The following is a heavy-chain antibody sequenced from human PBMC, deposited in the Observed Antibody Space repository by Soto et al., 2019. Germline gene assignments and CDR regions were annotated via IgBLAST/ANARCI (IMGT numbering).Heavy chain of an antibody. CDR3: ARGAGFSYASTWFDI. V-gene: IGHV4-61*03. CDR1: GASVSSGTYY. J-gene: IGHJ5*02. D-gene: IGHD5-18*01. Sequence: SETLSLTCSVLGASVSSGTYYWSLILQAPGKGLEWVGHIYYTGSTNYNPSLNNRVTISVDTSKNHFSLQLTSVTAADTAVYYCARGAGFSYASTWFDIWRQGTLVTVSS. CDR2: IYYTGST.